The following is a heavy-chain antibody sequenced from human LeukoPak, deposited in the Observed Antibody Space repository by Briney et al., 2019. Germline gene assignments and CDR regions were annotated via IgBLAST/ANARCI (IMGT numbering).Heavy chain of an antibody. CDR2: INTGNGNT. CDR3: ARVRVGYSREFDY. CDR1: GYTFTSYA. J-gene: IGHJ4*02. D-gene: IGHD5-18*01. Sequence: GASVKVSCKASGYTFTSYAMHWVRQAPGQRLEWMGWINTGNGNTKYSQNFQGRVTITRDTSASTAYMDLSSLRSEDTAVYYCARVRVGYSREFDYWGQGTLATVSS. V-gene: IGHV1-3*04.